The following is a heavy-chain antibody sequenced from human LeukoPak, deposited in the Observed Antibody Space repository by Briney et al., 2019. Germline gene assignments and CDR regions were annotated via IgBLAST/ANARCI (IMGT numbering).Heavy chain of an antibody. J-gene: IGHJ4*02. CDR2: INKDGSEK. CDR3: ARSDHGPEY. V-gene: IGHV3-7*01. CDR1: GFNFSDRW. D-gene: IGHD1-14*01. Sequence: GGSLRLSCSASGFNFSDRWMNWVRQAPGQGLEWVATINKDGSEKHYVDSVKGRFTISRDNAKNSLYLQMNSLRAEDSAVYYCARSDHGPEYWGQGTLVTVSS.